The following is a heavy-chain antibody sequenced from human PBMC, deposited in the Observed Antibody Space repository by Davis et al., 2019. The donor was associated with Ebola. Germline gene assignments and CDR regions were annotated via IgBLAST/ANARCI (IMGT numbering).Heavy chain of an antibody. V-gene: IGHV3-64D*06. Sequence: GGSLRLSCSASGFVFSSYVMHWVRQAPGKGLEYVSAIDTNYIDTYYADSVKGRFTISRESFRNTMYLQMSSLRVEDTAVYYCVKGRAYGILTGYLDFDYWGQGTLVTVSS. CDR3: VKGRAYGILTGYLDFDY. CDR2: IDTNYIDT. CDR1: GFVFSSYV. D-gene: IGHD3-9*01. J-gene: IGHJ4*02.